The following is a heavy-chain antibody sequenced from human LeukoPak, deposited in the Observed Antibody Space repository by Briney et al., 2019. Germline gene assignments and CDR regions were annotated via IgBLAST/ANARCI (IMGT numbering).Heavy chain of an antibody. CDR1: EFTFSRNS. Sequence: PGRSLRPSRAASEFTFSRNSINWVRQPPREGLEWVSSISMSSSYTYYADSVKGRFTISRDNDQNSLYLRLNSLRAEDTAVYYCARVPSGITGTTSYFDYWGQGTLVTVSS. J-gene: IGHJ4*02. D-gene: IGHD1-20*01. CDR2: ISMSSSYT. CDR3: ARVPSGITGTTSYFDY. V-gene: IGHV3-21*01.